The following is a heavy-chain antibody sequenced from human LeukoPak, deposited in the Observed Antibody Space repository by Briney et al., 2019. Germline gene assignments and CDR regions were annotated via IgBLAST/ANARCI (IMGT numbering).Heavy chain of an antibody. V-gene: IGHV3-30-3*01. Sequence: GGSLRLSCATSGFTFSVYTMHWVRQAPGKGLEWVAVVSYDGSKKYYADSVKGRFPISRDNSKNTLYLQMNSLRPEDTAVYYCARGDHYDSSAYSFYIDYWGQGTLVTVSS. J-gene: IGHJ4*02. CDR1: GFTFSVYT. CDR3: ARGDHYDSSAYSFYIDY. D-gene: IGHD3-22*01. CDR2: VSYDGSKK.